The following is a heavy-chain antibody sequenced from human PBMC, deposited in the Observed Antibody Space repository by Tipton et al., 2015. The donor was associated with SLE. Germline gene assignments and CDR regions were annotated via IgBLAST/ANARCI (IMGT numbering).Heavy chain of an antibody. J-gene: IGHJ3*02. CDR1: GGSISSGNYY. V-gene: IGHV4-39*01. D-gene: IGHD1-26*01. CDR3: ARHLDGTYGSHAFDI. Sequence: TLSLTCTVSGGSISSGNYYWSWIRQPPGKGLEWIGEINHSGSTNYNPSLKSRDTISADTSKNQFSLKLSSVTAADTAVYYCARHLDGTYGSHAFDIWGQGTMVTVSS. CDR2: INHSGST.